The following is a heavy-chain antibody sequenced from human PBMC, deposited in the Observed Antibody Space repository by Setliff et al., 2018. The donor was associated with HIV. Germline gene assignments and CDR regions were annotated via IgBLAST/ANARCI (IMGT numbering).Heavy chain of an antibody. CDR2: ISPYNGNT. J-gene: IGHJ4*02. CDR1: GYSFNSFG. V-gene: IGHV1-18*01. Sequence: GASVKVSCKASGYSFNSFGITWVRQAPGQGLEWMGWISPYNGNTNYAEVLQGRVTMTTDTSTRTAYMELTSLRSDDTAVYYCARGVVFYYDSSGRYVAKYFDYWGQGTLVTVSS. CDR3: ARGVVFYYDSSGRYVAKYFDY. D-gene: IGHD3-22*01.